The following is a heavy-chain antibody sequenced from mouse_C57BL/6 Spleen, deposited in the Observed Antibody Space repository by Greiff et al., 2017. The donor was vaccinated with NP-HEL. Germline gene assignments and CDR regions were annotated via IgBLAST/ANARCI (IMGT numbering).Heavy chain of an antibody. CDR2: IWTGGGT. CDR1: GFSLTSYA. J-gene: IGHJ4*01. V-gene: IGHV2-9-1*01. CDR3: ARKADTTVVEDYAMDY. D-gene: IGHD1-1*01. Sequence: VKLVESGPGLVAPSQSLSTTCTVSGFSLTSYAISRVRPPPGKGLVWLGVIWTGGGTNYNSALTSRLSISKDNSKSQVFLKMNSLQTDDTASYYCARKADTTVVEDYAMDYWGQGTSVTVSS.